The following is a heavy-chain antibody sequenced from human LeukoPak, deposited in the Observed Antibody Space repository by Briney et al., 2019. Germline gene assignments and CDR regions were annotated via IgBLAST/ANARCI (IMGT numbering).Heavy chain of an antibody. D-gene: IGHD3-22*01. CDR3: AKDQRHYYDSSGFLTPDY. CDR2: ISYDGSKK. V-gene: IGHV3-30*18. J-gene: IGHJ4*02. CDR1: GFTFRNYG. Sequence: GGSLRLSCAASGFTFRNYGMHWVRQAPGKGLEWVAVISYDGSKKYYADSVEGRFTISRDNSENMLYLQMNSVRAEDTAVFYCAKDQRHYYDSSGFLTPDYWGQGTLVTVSS.